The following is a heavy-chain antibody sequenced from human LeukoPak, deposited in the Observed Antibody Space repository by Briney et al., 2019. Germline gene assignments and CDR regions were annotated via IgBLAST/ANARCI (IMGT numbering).Heavy chain of an antibody. CDR3: AKEHYDILTGWAGAFDI. D-gene: IGHD3-9*01. Sequence: ASVKVSCKASGYTFTSYDINWVRQATGQGLEWMGWMNPNSGNTGYAQKFQGRVTMTRNTSISTAYMELSSLRSEDTAVYYCAKEHYDILTGWAGAFDIWGQGTMVTVSS. J-gene: IGHJ3*02. CDR2: MNPNSGNT. CDR1: GYTFTSYD. V-gene: IGHV1-8*01.